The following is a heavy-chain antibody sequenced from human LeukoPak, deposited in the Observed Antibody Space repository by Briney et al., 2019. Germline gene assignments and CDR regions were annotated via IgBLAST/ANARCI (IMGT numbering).Heavy chain of an antibody. Sequence: ASVKVSCKTSGYTFTDYYMHWVRQAPGQGLEWMGWINPNSGGTSSAQKFQGRVTMTRDTSITTVYMEVSWLTSDDTAIYYCARADRLHGGPYLIGPWGQGTLVTVSS. V-gene: IGHV1-2*02. CDR2: INPNSGGT. J-gene: IGHJ5*02. D-gene: IGHD2-21*01. CDR1: GYTFTDYY. CDR3: ARADRLHGGPYLIGP.